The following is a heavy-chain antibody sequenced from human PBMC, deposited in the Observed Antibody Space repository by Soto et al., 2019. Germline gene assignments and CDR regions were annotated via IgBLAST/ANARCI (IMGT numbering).Heavy chain of an antibody. CDR2: IDPSDSYT. D-gene: IGHD3-16*01. V-gene: IGHV5-10-1*01. CDR1: GYSFTSYW. Sequence: GESLKISCKGSGYSFTSYWISWVRQMPGKGLEWMGRIDPSDSYTNYSPSFQGHVTISADKSISTAYLQWSSLKASDTAMYYCARQGIITRHEYVMGVWGQGTTVTVSS. CDR3: ARQGIITRHEYVMGV. J-gene: IGHJ6*02.